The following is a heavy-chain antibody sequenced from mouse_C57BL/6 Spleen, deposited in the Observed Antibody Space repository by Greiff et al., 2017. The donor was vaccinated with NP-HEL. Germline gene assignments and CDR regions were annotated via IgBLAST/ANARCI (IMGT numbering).Heavy chain of an antibody. D-gene: IGHD2-2*01. J-gene: IGHJ2*01. CDR1: GYTFTSYW. CDR3: ARKATRVTGDY. Sequence: VQLQQPGAELVMPGASVKLSCKASGYTFTSYWMHWVKQRPGQGLEWIGEIDPSDSYTNYNQKFKGKSTLTVDKSSSTAYMQLSSLTSEDSAVYYCARKATRVTGDYWGQGTTLTVSS. CDR2: IDPSDSYT. V-gene: IGHV1-69*01.